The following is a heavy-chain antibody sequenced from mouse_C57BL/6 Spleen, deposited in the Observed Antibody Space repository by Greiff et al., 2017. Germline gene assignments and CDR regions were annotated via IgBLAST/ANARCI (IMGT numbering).Heavy chain of an antibody. D-gene: IGHD4-1*01. CDR3: ARHQHISLGFYYYAMDY. V-gene: IGHV1-62-2*01. Sequence: QVQLQQSGAELVKPGASVKLSCKASGYTFTEYTIHWVKQRSGQGLEWIGWFYPGSGSIKYNEKFKDKATLTADKSSSTVYMELSRLTSEDSAVYFCARHQHISLGFYYYAMDYWGQGTSVTVSS. CDR2: FYPGSGSI. J-gene: IGHJ4*01. CDR1: GYTFTEYT.